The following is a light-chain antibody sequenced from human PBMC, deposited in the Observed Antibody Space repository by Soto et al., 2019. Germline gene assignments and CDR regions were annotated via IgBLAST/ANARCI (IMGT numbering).Light chain of an antibody. V-gene: IGKV3-20*01. J-gene: IGKJ5*01. CDR2: GAS. CDR1: QSVSNSY. CDR3: QQYGNSLPIT. Sequence: EIVLTQSPGTLSLSPGERATLSCRASQSVSNSYLAWYQQKPGQAPRLLMYGASGRAPGIPDRFSGSGSGTDFTLTISRLEPEDSAVYYCQQYGNSLPITFGQGTRLEIK.